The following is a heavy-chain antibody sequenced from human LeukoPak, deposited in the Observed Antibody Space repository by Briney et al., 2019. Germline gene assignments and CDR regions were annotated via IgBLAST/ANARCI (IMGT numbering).Heavy chain of an antibody. CDR1: GGSISSDY. CDR2: LLYSGSA. Sequence: KPSETLSLTCTVSGGSISSDYWNWIRQPPGKGLEWIGYLLYSGSANYNPSLKSRVTISLDTSKNQFSLKLNSVTSADTAVYYCARLTSGSTIDYWGQGTLVTVSS. V-gene: IGHV4-59*01. D-gene: IGHD6-19*01. J-gene: IGHJ4*02. CDR3: ARLTSGSTIDY.